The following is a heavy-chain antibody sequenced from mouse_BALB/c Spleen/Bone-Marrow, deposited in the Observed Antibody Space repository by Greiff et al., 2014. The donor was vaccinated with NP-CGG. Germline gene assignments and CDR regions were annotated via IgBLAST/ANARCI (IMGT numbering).Heavy chain of an antibody. CDR3: ARGGYFGNAFAY. J-gene: IGHJ3*01. V-gene: IGHV1S56*01. Sequence: QVQLQQSGPEPVKPGALVKISCKASGYTFTNFDISWVQQRPGQGLEWIGWIYPGDGTTKYTEKFKGKASLTTDKSSSTAYMQLNSLTSDNSAVYFCARGGYFGNAFAYWGQGTLVSVSA. D-gene: IGHD2-1*01. CDR1: GYTFTNFD. CDR2: IYPGDGTT.